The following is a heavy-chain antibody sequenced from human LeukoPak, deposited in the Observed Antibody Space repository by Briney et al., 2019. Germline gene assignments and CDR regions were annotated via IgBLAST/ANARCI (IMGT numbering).Heavy chain of an antibody. J-gene: IGHJ4*02. D-gene: IGHD1-1*01. CDR1: GFTFSSYG. V-gene: IGHV3-33*01. CDR2: IWYDGSNK. Sequence: GGSLRLSCAASGFTFSSYGMHWVRQAPGKGLEWVAVIWYDGSNKYYADSVKGRFTISRDNSKNTLYLQMSSLRAEDSAIYYCAYKWSCDYWGQGTLVTVSS. CDR3: AYKWSCDY.